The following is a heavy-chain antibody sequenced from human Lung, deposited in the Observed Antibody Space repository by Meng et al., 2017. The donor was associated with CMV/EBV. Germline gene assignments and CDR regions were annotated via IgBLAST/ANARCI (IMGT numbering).Heavy chain of an antibody. J-gene: IGHJ4*02. Sequence: ASVXVSCKASGYRFSAHYMHWVRQAPGQGLGWMGWINPNNGGTKYAQKFQGRVTMTRDTSISTVYMELSRLRSEDTAVYFCVRDLFQFVDDWGQGTLVTVSS. CDR1: GYRFSAHY. CDR2: INPNNGGT. CDR3: VRDLFQFVDD. V-gene: IGHV1-2*02. D-gene: IGHD3-3*01.